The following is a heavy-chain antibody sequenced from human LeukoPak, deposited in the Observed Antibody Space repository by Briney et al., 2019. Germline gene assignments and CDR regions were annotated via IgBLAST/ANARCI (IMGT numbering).Heavy chain of an antibody. D-gene: IGHD5-12*01. CDR2: IIPIFGTA. J-gene: IGHJ4*02. V-gene: IGHV1-69*13. CDR3: ARSRGYSGYEGDDY. CDR1: GGTFSSYA. Sequence: ASVTVSCKASGGTFSSYAISWVRQAPGQGLEWMGGIIPIFGTANYAQKFQGRVTITADESTSTAYMELSSLRSEDTAVYYCARSRGYSGYEGDDYWGQGTLVTVSS.